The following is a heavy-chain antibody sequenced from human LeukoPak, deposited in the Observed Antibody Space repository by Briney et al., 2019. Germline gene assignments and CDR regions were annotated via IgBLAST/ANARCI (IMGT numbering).Heavy chain of an antibody. J-gene: IGHJ6*03. CDR2: IRYDGSNK. D-gene: IGHD2-15*01. CDR3: ARGGCLSGSCYWDYYYYYMDV. Sequence: GSLRLSCAASGFTFSSYGMHWVRQAPGKGLEWVAFIRYDGSNKYYADSVKGRFTISRDNSKNTLYLQMNSLRAEDTAVYYCARGGCLSGSCYWDYYYYYMDVWGKGTTVTVSS. CDR1: GFTFSSYG. V-gene: IGHV3-30*02.